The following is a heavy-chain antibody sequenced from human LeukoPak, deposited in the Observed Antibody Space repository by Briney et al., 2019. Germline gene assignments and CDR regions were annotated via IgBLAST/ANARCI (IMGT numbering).Heavy chain of an antibody. CDR2: IMPLFNTA. V-gene: IGHV1-69*05. Sequence: SVKVSCKASGGTFSSYSITWVRQAPGQGLEWMGGIMPLFNTANYAQQFQGRVTITTDESTSTAYMELSSLRFEDTAMYYCARVDRYHYYLGVWGKGTTVTVSS. J-gene: IGHJ6*03. CDR3: ARVDRYHYYLGV. CDR1: GGTFSSYS.